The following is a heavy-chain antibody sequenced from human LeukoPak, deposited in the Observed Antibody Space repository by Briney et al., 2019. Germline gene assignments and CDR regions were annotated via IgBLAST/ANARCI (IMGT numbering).Heavy chain of an antibody. V-gene: IGHV1-69*06. D-gene: IGHD3-10*01. J-gene: IGHJ4*02. Sequence: SVKVSCKASGGTFSSYAISWVRQAPGQGLEWMGGIIPIFGTANYAQKFQGRVTIAADKSTSTAYMELSSLRSEDTAVYYCARGYGSGSYSSFDYWGQGTLVTVSS. CDR1: GGTFSSYA. CDR3: ARGYGSGSYSSFDY. CDR2: IIPIFGTA.